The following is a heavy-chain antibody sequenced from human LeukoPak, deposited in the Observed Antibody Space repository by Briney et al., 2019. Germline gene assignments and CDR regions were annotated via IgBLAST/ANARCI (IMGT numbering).Heavy chain of an antibody. J-gene: IGHJ5*02. CDR3: ARDGGSGWSSAFFDH. Sequence: PGGSLRLSCAASGFTVSRNYMSWVRQAPGKGLEWVSVIYSGGSTDYADSVKGRFTISRDNSKNTLYLQMSSLRAEDTAVYYRARDGGSGWSSAFFDHWGQGTLVTVSS. CDR1: GFTVSRNY. V-gene: IGHV3-53*01. CDR2: IYSGGST. D-gene: IGHD6-19*01.